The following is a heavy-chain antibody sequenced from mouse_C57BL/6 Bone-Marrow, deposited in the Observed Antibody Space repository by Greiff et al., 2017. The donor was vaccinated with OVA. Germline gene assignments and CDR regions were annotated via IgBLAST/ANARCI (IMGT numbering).Heavy chain of an antibody. Sequence: EVKLVESGGGLVQPGESLKLSCESNEYEFLSHDMSWVRKTPEKRLELVAAINSDGGSTYYPDTMERRFIISRDNTKKTLYLQMSSLRSEDTALYYCATAQATGDYYAMDYWGQGTSVTVSS. CDR3: ATAQATGDYYAMDY. CDR2: INSDGGST. J-gene: IGHJ4*01. V-gene: IGHV5-2*01. D-gene: IGHD3-2*02. CDR1: EYEFLSHD.